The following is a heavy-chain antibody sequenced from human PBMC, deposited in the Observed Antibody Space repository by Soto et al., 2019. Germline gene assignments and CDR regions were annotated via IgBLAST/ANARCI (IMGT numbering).Heavy chain of an antibody. CDR3: ARFYCSGGSCYRLFDY. D-gene: IGHD2-15*01. V-gene: IGHV1-18*01. J-gene: IGHJ4*02. Sequence: ASVKVSCKASGYTFTSYGISWVRQAPGQGLEWVGWISAYNGNTNYAQKLQGRVTMTTDTSTSTAYMELRSLRSDDTAVYYCARFYCSGGSCYRLFDYWGQGTLGTVSS. CDR1: GYTFTSYG. CDR2: ISAYNGNT.